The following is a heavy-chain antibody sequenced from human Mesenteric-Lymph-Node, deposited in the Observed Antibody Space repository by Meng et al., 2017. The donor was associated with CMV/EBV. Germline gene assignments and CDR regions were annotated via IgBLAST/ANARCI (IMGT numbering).Heavy chain of an antibody. D-gene: IGHD6-19*01. V-gene: IGHV4-34*01. Sequence: SETLSLTCAVRGGSFSDYYWSWIRQPPGKGLEWIGQINGRGSTRYNPSLKSRVTMSLDTSNNQFSLKLNSVTAADTAVYYCARVQWLAYYFDYWGQGTLVTVSS. CDR1: GGSFSDYY. J-gene: IGHJ4*02. CDR3: ARVQWLAYYFDY. CDR2: INGRGST.